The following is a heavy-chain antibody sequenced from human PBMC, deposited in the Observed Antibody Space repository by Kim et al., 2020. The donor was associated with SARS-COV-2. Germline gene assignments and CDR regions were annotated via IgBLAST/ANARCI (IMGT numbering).Heavy chain of an antibody. CDR3: AKDLGSLLEREIRAKDTAMVHYYYYYMDV. CDR2: ISGSGGST. CDR1: GFTFSSYA. V-gene: IGHV3-23*01. J-gene: IGHJ6*03. D-gene: IGHD5-18*01. Sequence: GGSLRLSCAASGFTFSSYAMSWVRQAPGKGLEWVSAISGSGGSTYYADSVKGRFTISRDNSKNTLYLQMNSLRAEDTAVYYCAKDLGSLLEREIRAKDTAMVHYYYYYMDVWGKGTTVTVSS.